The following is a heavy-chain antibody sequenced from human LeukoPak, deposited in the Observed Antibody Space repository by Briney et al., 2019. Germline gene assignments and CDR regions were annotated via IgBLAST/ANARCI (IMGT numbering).Heavy chain of an antibody. Sequence: SVKVSCKASGGTFSSYAISWVRQAPGQGLEWMGGIIPIFGTANYAQKFQGRVTITTDESTSTAYMELSSLRSEDTAVYYCATLGYCSGGSCLRTSYYYYYMDVWGKGTTVTVSS. V-gene: IGHV1-69*05. CDR1: GGTFSSYA. J-gene: IGHJ6*03. CDR2: IIPIFGTA. CDR3: ATLGYCSGGSCLRTSYYYYYMDV. D-gene: IGHD2-15*01.